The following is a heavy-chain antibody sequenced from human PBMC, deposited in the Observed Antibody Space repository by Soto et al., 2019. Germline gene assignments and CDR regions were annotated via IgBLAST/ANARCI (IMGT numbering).Heavy chain of an antibody. V-gene: IGHV3-74*01. Sequence: EVQLVESGGGLVQPGESLRLSCVASGFTFSYYWMHWVRQGPGKGLVWVSRIHSDGSSTTYADSVKGRFTISRDNAKNTLYLQMNSLRAEDTVVYYWARGDRGVFDIWGQGTVFTVSS. CDR2: IHSDGSST. J-gene: IGHJ3*02. CDR1: GFTFSYYW. D-gene: IGHD1-26*01. CDR3: ARGDRGVFDI.